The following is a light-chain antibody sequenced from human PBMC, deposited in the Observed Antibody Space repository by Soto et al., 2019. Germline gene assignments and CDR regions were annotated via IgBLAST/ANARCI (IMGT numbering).Light chain of an antibody. V-gene: IGLV8-61*01. J-gene: IGLJ3*02. Sequence: QTVVTQEPSFSVSPGGTVTLTCGLSSGSVSTTHHPSWYQQTPGQTPRTLIYSTNTRSSGVPDRFSGSILGNKAALTITGAQADDESDYYCVLNMGSGIWVFGGGTKVTVL. CDR2: STN. CDR1: SGSVSTTHH. CDR3: VLNMGSGIWV.